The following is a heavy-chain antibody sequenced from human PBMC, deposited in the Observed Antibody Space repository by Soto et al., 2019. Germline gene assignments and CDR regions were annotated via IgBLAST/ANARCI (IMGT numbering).Heavy chain of an antibody. CDR1: GYTFTSYY. J-gene: IGHJ3*02. CDR2: INPSGGST. CDR3: ARVTLRGELKSDAFDI. D-gene: IGHD1-26*01. Sequence: QVQLVQSGAEVKKPGASVKVSCKASGYTFTSYYMHWVRQAPGQGLEWMGIINPSGGSTSYAQKFQGRVTMTMDTSTSTVYMELSSLRSEDTAVYYCARVTLRGELKSDAFDIWGQGTMVTVSS. V-gene: IGHV1-46*01.